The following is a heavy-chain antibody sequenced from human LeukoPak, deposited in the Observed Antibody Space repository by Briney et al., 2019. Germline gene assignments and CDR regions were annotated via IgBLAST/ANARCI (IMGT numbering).Heavy chain of an antibody. CDR2: IYHSGST. CDR1: GYSISSGYY. Sequence: PSETLSLTCTVSGYSISSGYYWGWIRQPPGKGLEWIGSIYHSGSTYYNPSLKSRVTISVDTSKNQFSLKLSSVTAADTAVYYCARALEGAAAGKSGHWFDPWGQGTLVTVSS. V-gene: IGHV4-38-2*02. CDR3: ARALEGAAAGKSGHWFDP. D-gene: IGHD6-13*01. J-gene: IGHJ5*02.